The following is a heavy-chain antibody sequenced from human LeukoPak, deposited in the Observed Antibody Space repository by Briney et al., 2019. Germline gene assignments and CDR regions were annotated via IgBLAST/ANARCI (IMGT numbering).Heavy chain of an antibody. CDR3: ARSNSGWFDS. CDR2: ITPTGGST. CDR1: GFTFSSYG. V-gene: IGHV3-64*01. Sequence: GGSLTLSCAASGFTFSSYGMHWVRQAPGKGPESVSAITPTGGSTYYTNSVQGRFTISRDNSKNTLYLQMGNLRGDDMAVYYCARSNSGWFDSWGQGTLVTVSS. J-gene: IGHJ5*01. D-gene: IGHD6-19*01.